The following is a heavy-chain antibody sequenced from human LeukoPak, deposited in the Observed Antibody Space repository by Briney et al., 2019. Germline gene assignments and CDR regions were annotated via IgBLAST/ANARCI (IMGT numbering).Heavy chain of an antibody. CDR1: GGSFSGYY. Sequence: TSETLSLTCAVYGGSFSGYYWTWIRQTPEKGLEWIGEMNPSGSTNYNPSLKSRVTISVDTSKNQFSLELSSVTAADTAVYYCARARKNLTMIFVVMPAVPYYLAVGGKGTTAT. J-gene: IGHJ6*03. CDR3: ARARKNLTMIFVVMPAVPYYLAV. D-gene: IGHD3-22*01. V-gene: IGHV4-34*01. CDR2: MNPSGST.